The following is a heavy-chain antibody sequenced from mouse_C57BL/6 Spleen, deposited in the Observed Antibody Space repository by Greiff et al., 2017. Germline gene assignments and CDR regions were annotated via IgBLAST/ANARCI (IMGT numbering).Heavy chain of an antibody. CDR2: INPSTGGT. D-gene: IGHD2-4*01. CDR1: GYSFTGYY. Sequence: VQLQQSGPELVKPGASVKISCKASGYSFTGYYMNWVKQSPEKSLEWIGEINPSTGGTTYNQKFKAKATLTVDKSSSTAYMQLKSLTSEDSAVYYCARSDYDYDGGVWFAYWGQGTLVTVSA. J-gene: IGHJ3*01. V-gene: IGHV1-42*01. CDR3: ARSDYDYDGGVWFAY.